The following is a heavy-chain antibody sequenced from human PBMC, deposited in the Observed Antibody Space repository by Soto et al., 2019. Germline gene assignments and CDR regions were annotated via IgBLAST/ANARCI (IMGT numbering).Heavy chain of an antibody. Sequence: EVQLLESGGGFVQPGGSLRLSCAASGFTFSRSAMSWVRQPPGRGLDWVSSLSGGGSTTDNPDSVKGRFTISRDNSKNTVHLQMNSLRAEDTAVYYCAKGPEYDILTGCDYWGQGALVTVSS. CDR2: LSGGGSTT. CDR1: GFTFSRSA. D-gene: IGHD3-9*01. J-gene: IGHJ4*02. V-gene: IGHV3-23*01. CDR3: AKGPEYDILTGCDY.